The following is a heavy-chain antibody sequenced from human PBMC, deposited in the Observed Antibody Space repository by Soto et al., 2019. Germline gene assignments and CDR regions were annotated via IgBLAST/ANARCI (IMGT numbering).Heavy chain of an antibody. V-gene: IGHV3-33*01. D-gene: IGHD3-3*01. CDR1: GFTFSSYG. Sequence: GGSLRLSCAASGFTFSSYGMHWVRQAPSKGLGLVGVMWSDGSNKYYADSVKGRFTISRDKCNSTLYLQMNSLRAEETAVYYCAREMRVGYHAILHYWGQGTLVTVSS. CDR2: MWSDGSNK. J-gene: IGHJ4*02. CDR3: AREMRVGYHAILHY.